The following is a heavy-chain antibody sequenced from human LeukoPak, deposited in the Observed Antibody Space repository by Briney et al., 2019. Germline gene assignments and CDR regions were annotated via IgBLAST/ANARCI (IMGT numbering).Heavy chain of an antibody. V-gene: IGHV1-69*04. Sequence: SVNVSCKASGGTFSSYAISWVRQVPGQGREWMGRIIPILGIANYAQKFQGRVTITADKSTSTAYMELSSLRSGDTAVYYCARDTDYYDSSGYSPSPFDSFDYWGQGTLVTVSS. J-gene: IGHJ4*02. CDR3: ARDTDYYDSSGYSPSPFDSFDY. CDR2: IIPILGIA. D-gene: IGHD3-22*01. CDR1: GGTFSSYA.